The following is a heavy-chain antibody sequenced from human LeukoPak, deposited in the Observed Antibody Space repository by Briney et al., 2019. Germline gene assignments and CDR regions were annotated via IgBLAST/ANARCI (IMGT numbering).Heavy chain of an antibody. J-gene: IGHJ6*03. V-gene: IGHV4-34*01. CDR1: GGSFSGYY. Sequence: SETLSLTCAVYGGSFSGYYGSWIRQPPGKGLEWIGEINHSGSTDYNPSLKSRVTISVDTSKNQFSLKLSSVTAADTAVYYCARGRYYMDVWGKGTTVTVSS. CDR3: ARGRYYMDV. CDR2: INHSGST.